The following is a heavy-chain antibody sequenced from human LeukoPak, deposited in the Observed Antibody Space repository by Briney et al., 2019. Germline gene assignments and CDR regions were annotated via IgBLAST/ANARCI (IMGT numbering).Heavy chain of an antibody. CDR2: ICSGGST. CDR3: ARVGSSSWYSSIYYYYGMDV. Sequence: PGGSLRLSCAASGFTVSSNYMSWVRQAPGKGLEWVSVICSGGSTYYADSVKGRFTISRDNSKNTLYLQMNSLRAEDTAVYYCARVGSSSWYSSIYYYYGMDVWGQGTTVTVSS. J-gene: IGHJ6*02. CDR1: GFTVSSNY. D-gene: IGHD6-13*01. V-gene: IGHV3-66*01.